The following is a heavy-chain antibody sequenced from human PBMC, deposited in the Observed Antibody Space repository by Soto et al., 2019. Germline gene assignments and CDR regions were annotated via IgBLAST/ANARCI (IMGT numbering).Heavy chain of an antibody. J-gene: IGHJ5*02. CDR3: TRGPPRVQWFDP. CDR2: IYFTGST. Sequence: SETLSLTCTVSCGTVSSGTYYWSWIRQPPGKGLEWIGHIYFTGSTNYNPSLKSRVTMSLDASRNQFSLKLSSVTAADAAVYYCTRGPPRVQWFDPWGLGTLVTVSS. V-gene: IGHV4-61*01. CDR1: CGTVSSGTYY.